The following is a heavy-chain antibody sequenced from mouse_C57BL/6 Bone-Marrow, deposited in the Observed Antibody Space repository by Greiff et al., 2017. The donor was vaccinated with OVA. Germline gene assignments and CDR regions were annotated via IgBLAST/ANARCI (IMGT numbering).Heavy chain of an antibody. CDR1: GFTFSSYA. CDR3: ARVGRGYAWFAY. Sequence: DVMLVESGGGLVKPGGSLKLSCAASGFTFSSYAMSWVRQTPEKRLEWVATISDGGSYTYYPDNVKGRFTISRDNAKNNLYLQMSHLKSEDTAMYCCARVGRGYAWFAYWGQGTLVTVSA. D-gene: IGHD2-2*01. V-gene: IGHV5-4*03. CDR2: ISDGGSYT. J-gene: IGHJ3*01.